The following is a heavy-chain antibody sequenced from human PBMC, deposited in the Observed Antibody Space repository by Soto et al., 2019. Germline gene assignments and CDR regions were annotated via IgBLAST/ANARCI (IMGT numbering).Heavy chain of an antibody. D-gene: IGHD3-22*01. CDR2: INHSGST. V-gene: IGHV4-34*01. Sequence: SETLSLTCAVYGGSFSGYYWSWIRQPPGKGLEWIGEINHSGSTNYNPSLKSRVTISVDTSKNQFSLKLSSVTAADTAVYYCARAGTYYYDSSGYYSRFDPWGQGTLVTVSS. CDR1: GGSFSGYY. CDR3: ARAGTYYYDSSGYYSRFDP. J-gene: IGHJ5*02.